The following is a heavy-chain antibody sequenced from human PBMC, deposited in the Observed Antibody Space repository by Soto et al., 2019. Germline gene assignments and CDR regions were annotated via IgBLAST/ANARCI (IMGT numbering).Heavy chain of an antibody. CDR2: IYYSGST. D-gene: IGHD2-2*01. CDR1: GGSISSGDYY. V-gene: IGHV4-30-4*01. Sequence: SETLSLTCTVSGGSISSGDYYCSWIRQPPGKGLEWIGYIYYSGSTYYNPSLKSRVTISVDTSKHQFSLKLSSVTAADTAVYYCARARLVAVPAEREYYYYYGMDVCGKGTTVTVAS. CDR3: ARARLVAVPAEREYYYYYGMDV. J-gene: IGHJ6*04.